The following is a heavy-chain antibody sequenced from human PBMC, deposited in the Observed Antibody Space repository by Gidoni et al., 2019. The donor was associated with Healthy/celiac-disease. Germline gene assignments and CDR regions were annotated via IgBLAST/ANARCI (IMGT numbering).Heavy chain of an antibody. J-gene: IGHJ4*02. Sequence: EVQLVQSGAEVKKPGESLKIYCKGSGYTFTSYWIAWVRQMPGKGLEWMAIIYPGDSDTRYSPSFQGQVTISADKSIRTAYLQWSSLKASDTAMYYCARRGTRYGDYDIDYWGQGTLVTVSS. V-gene: IGHV5-51*03. CDR2: IYPGDSDT. CDR3: ARRGTRYGDYDIDY. D-gene: IGHD4-17*01. CDR1: GYTFTSYW.